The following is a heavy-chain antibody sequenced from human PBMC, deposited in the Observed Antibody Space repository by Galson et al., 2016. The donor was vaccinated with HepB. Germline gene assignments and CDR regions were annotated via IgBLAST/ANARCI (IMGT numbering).Heavy chain of an antibody. J-gene: IGHJ6*02. Sequence: SLRLSCAYFGFTFSSYGMNWVRQAPGKGLEWISHITSSSSVTYYADSVKGRFTISRDNAKKSLYLQMNSLRDEDTAVYYCSKDRGRAYDFWGGPRWSLGMDVWGPGTTVTVSS. V-gene: IGHV3-48*02. D-gene: IGHD3-3*01. CDR3: SKDRGRAYDFWGGPRWSLGMDV. CDR1: GFTFSSYG. CDR2: ITSSSSVT.